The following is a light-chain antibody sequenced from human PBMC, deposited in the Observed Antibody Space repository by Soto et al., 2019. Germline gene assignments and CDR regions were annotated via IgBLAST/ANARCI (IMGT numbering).Light chain of an antibody. CDR1: SGSVSTRYY. J-gene: IGLJ1*01. Sequence: QAVVTQEPSFSVSPGGTVTLTCGVSSGSVSTRYYPSWYQQTPGQAPRTLIYSTSTRSSGVPDRFSGSIVGNKAALTISGAQADDEADYHCCSYADKYFYVFGSGTKLTVL. V-gene: IGLV8-61*01. CDR2: STS. CDR3: CSYADKYFYV.